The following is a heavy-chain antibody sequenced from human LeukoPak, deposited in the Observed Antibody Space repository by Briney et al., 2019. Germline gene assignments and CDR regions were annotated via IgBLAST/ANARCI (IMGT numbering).Heavy chain of an antibody. V-gene: IGHV3-9*01. Sequence: SLRLSCTASGFTFDDYAMHWVRQAPGKGLEWVSGISWNSGSIGYADSVKGRFTISRDNAKNSLYLQMNSLRAEDTALYYCAKDWSYSGYDFFDYWGQGTLVTVSS. J-gene: IGHJ4*02. CDR3: AKDWSYSGYDFFDY. CDR2: ISWNSGSI. CDR1: GFTFDDYA. D-gene: IGHD5-12*01.